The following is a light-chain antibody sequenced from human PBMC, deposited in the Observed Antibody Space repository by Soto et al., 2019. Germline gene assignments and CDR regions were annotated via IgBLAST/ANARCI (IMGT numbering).Light chain of an antibody. CDR1: SSDVGSYNL. J-gene: IGLJ1*01. Sequence: QSVLTQPASVSGSPGQSITISXTGTSSDVGSYNLVSWYQQHPGKAPKLMIYEGSKRPSGVSNRFSGSKSGNTASLTISGLQAEDEADYYCCSYAGSSSYVFGTGTKVTVL. V-gene: IGLV2-23*01. CDR3: CSYAGSSSYV. CDR2: EGS.